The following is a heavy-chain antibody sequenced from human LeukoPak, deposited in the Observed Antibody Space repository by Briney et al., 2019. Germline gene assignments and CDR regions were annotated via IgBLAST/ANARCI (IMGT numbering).Heavy chain of an antibody. Sequence: SETLSLTCTVSGGSISSYYWSWIRQSPGKGLEWIGYIYYSGSTNYNPSLKSRVTISVDTSKNQFSLKLSSVTAADTAVYYCARHWGSTSRYAFDIWGQGTMVTVSS. CDR2: IYYSGST. CDR1: GGSISSYY. V-gene: IGHV4-59*08. CDR3: ARHWGSTSRYAFDI. D-gene: IGHD3-16*01. J-gene: IGHJ3*02.